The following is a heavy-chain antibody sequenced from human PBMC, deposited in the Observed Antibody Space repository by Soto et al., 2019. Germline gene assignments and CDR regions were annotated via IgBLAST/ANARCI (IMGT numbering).Heavy chain of an antibody. CDR1: GFTFSSYG. Sequence: LRLSCAASGFTFSSYGMHWVRQAPGKGLEWVAVIWYDGSNKYYADSVKGRFTISRDNSKNALYLQMNSLRAEDTAVYYCARGLALGYCSGGSCPWGAFDIWGQGTMVTVSS. CDR2: IWYDGSNK. J-gene: IGHJ3*02. D-gene: IGHD2-15*01. CDR3: ARGLALGYCSGGSCPWGAFDI. V-gene: IGHV3-33*01.